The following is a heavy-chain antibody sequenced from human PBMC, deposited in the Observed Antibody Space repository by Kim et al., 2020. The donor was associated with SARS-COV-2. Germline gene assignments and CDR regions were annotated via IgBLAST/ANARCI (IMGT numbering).Heavy chain of an antibody. CDR3: ARGAAATIFGVVMPFSYY. D-gene: IGHD3-3*01. Sequence: SETLSLTCAVYGGSFSGYYWTWIRQPPGKGLEWIGEINHSGTANYSPSLKRRVTISVDTSKNQFSLKLSSVTAADTAVYYCARGAAATIFGVVMPFSYY. V-gene: IGHV4-34*01. CDR2: INHSGTA. CDR1: GGSFSGYY. J-gene: IGHJ6*01.